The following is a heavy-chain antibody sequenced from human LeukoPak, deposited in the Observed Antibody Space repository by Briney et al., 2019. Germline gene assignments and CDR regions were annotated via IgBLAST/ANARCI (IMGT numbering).Heavy chain of an antibody. D-gene: IGHD3-3*01. CDR3: ARGDFWSGYSYWFDP. CDR1: GGSISSGSYY. J-gene: IGHJ5*02. V-gene: IGHV4-61*02. Sequence: SETLSLTCTVSGGSISSGSYYWSWIRQPAGKGLEWIGRIYTSGSTNYNPSLKSRVTISVDTSKNQFSPKLSSVTAADTAVYYCARGDFWSGYSYWFDPWGQGTLVTVSS. CDR2: IYTSGST.